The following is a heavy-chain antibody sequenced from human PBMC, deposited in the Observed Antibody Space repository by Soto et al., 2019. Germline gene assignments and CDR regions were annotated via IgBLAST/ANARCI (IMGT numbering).Heavy chain of an antibody. Sequence: KESGPTLVKPTQTLTLTCRFSGFSLTTAGVGVGWVRQSPGEALEWLALIYWDDDERYSPSLKTRLTITKDTSKNQVVLKMXNMAPVDTATYXXXXXXXXXTXDAQVGDFDYWGQGTLVTVSS. CDR2: IYWDDDE. J-gene: IGHJ4*02. V-gene: IGHV2-5*02. CDR3: XXXXXXXTXDAQVGDFDY. D-gene: IGHD3-16*01. CDR1: GFSLTTAGVG.